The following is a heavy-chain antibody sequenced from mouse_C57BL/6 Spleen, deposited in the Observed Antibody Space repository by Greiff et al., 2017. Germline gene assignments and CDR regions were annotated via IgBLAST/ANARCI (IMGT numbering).Heavy chain of an antibody. Sequence: EVKVVESGGGLVKPGGSLKLSCAASGFTFSSYAMSWVRQTPEKRLEWVATISDGGSYTYYPDNVKGRFTISRDNAKNNLYLQMSHLKSEDTAMYYCARDGGYDEDYYAMDYWGQGTSVTVSS. J-gene: IGHJ4*01. CDR1: GFTFSSYA. CDR2: ISDGGSYT. CDR3: ARDGGYDEDYYAMDY. V-gene: IGHV5-4*01. D-gene: IGHD2-2*01.